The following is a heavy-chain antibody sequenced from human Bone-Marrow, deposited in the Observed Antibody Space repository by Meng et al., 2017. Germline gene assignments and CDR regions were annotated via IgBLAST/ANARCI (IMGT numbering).Heavy chain of an antibody. Sequence: QVQQQESGPGLVKPLGTLSLPCVVSGGSISSMDWWSWVRQPPGKGLEWIGEIYHGGDTNYNPSLKSRVTIAIDKSKNQFSLKLSSVTAADTAVYYCASWIYSCGWQWGQGALVTVSS. D-gene: IGHD6-19*01. CDR2: IYHGGDT. V-gene: IGHV4/OR15-8*02. CDR3: ASWIYSCGWQ. CDR1: GGSISSMDW. J-gene: IGHJ4*02.